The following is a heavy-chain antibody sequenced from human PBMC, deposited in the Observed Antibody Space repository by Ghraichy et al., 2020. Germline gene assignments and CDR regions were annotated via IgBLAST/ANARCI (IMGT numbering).Heavy chain of an antibody. V-gene: IGHV3-23*01. D-gene: IGHD1-1*01. CDR3: AKRGRGRNWNPATAFDI. CDR2: ISGSGGST. Sequence: GGSLRLSCAASGFTFSSYSMSWVRQAPGKGLEWVSAISGSGGSTYYADSVKGRFTISRDNSKNTLYLQMNSLRAEDTAVYYCAKRGRGRNWNPATAFDIWGQGTMVTVSS. CDR1: GFTFSSYS. J-gene: IGHJ3*02.